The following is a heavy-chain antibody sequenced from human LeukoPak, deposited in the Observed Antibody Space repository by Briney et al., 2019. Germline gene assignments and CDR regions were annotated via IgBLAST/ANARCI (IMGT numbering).Heavy chain of an antibody. CDR2: IYYSGST. V-gene: IGHV4-59*01. CDR1: GGSISSYY. D-gene: IGHD6-19*01. J-gene: IGHJ3*02. Sequence: SETLSLNCTVSGGSISSYYWSWIRQPPGKGLEWIGYIYYSGSTNYNPSLKSRVTISVDTSKNQFSLKLSSVTAPDTAVYYCARDLGSTLAGAFDIWGQGTMVTASS. CDR3: ARDLGSTLAGAFDI.